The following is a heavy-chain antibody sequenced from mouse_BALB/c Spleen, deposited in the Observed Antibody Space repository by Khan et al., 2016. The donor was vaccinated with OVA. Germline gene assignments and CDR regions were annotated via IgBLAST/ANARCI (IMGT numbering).Heavy chain of an antibody. CDR2: INYSGNT. CDR3: ARKDYYDYDPFPY. D-gene: IGHD2-4*01. J-gene: IGHJ3*01. Sequence: EVQLQQSGPGLVKPSQSLSLTCTATGYSITSEYAWNWIRQFPGNKLEWMGYINYSGNTRFNPSLKSRTSITRDTSKNQFFLQLISVTSEDTATYYCARKDYYDYDPFPYWGQGTLVTVSA. CDR1: GYSITSEYA. V-gene: IGHV3-2*02.